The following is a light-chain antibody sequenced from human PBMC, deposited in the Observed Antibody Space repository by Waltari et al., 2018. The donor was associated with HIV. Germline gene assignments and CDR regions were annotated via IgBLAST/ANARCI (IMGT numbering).Light chain of an antibody. CDR1: NIRTKS. V-gene: IGLV3-21*02. CDR3: QVWDSGSEPPVV. CDR2: DDV. J-gene: IGLJ2*01. Sequence: YVLTQPPSVSVAPGQTAMITCGGNNIRTKSVRWYQQKPGQAPVLVVYDDVDRPSGIPERFSGSNSGNTATLTISRVDAGDEADYYCQVWDSGSEPPVVFGGGTKLTVL.